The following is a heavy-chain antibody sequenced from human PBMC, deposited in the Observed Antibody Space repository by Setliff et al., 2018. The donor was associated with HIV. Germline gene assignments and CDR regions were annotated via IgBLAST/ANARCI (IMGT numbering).Heavy chain of an antibody. CDR3: ARERPYMDV. CDR2: ITWNGGKT. CDR1: GFNFDDYG. J-gene: IGHJ6*04. Sequence: PGGSLRLSCAASGFNFDDYGMSWVRQVPGKGPEYVAGITWNGGKTGYGDSVKGRFTISRDNAKNSLYLQMNSLRVEDTALYYCARERPYMDVWGKGTTVTVSS. V-gene: IGHV3-20*04.